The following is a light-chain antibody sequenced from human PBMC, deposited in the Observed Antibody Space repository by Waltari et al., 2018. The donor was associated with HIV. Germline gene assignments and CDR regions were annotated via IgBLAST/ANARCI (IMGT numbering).Light chain of an antibody. Sequence: QSALTQSASVSGSPGQSITISCPGTSSDVGASTLVSWYQQHPGEVPKLLIYEVTKRPSGVSTRFSGSKSANTASLTISGLQAEDEADYYCCSYAGSGLVFGGGTKLTVL. V-gene: IGLV2-23*02. CDR2: EVT. CDR3: CSYAGSGLV. CDR1: SSDVGASTL. J-gene: IGLJ3*02.